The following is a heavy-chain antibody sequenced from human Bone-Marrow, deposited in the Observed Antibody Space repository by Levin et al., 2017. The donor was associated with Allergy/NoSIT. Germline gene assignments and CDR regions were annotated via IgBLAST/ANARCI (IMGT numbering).Heavy chain of an antibody. V-gene: IGHV4-38-2*02. Sequence: GSLRLSCTVSGFSISSGYYWGWVRQSPGRGLEWIGSMYHTGNTYYNPSLRSRVTIFIDTSKNQFSLNLNSVTAADTAVYFCARDTDNTGHYYFDYWGQGALVTVSS. CDR2: MYHTGNT. D-gene: IGHD3-22*01. J-gene: IGHJ4*02. CDR1: GFSISSGYY. CDR3: ARDTDNTGHYYFDY.